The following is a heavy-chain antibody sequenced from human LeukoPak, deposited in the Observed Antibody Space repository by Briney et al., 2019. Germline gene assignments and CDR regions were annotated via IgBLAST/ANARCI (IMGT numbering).Heavy chain of an antibody. D-gene: IGHD2-21*02. Sequence: GGSLRLSCAASGFTFSSYNMTWVRQAPGKGLEWVSSISSSSSYIYYADSVKGRFTISRDNAKNSLYLQMNSLRAEDTAVYYCARAEDPGYCGSDCYYFDYWGQGTLVTVSS. CDR3: ARAEDPGYCGSDCYYFDY. V-gene: IGHV3-21*01. CDR2: ISSSSSYI. CDR1: GFTFSSYN. J-gene: IGHJ4*02.